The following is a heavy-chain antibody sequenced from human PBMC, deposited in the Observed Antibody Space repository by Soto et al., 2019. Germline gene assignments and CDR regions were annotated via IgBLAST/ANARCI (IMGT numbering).Heavy chain of an antibody. CDR2: IRSKAYGGRT. J-gene: IGHJ4*02. CDR3: AKQVAFGTALYDY. D-gene: IGHD6-6*01. V-gene: IGHV3-49*03. CDR1: GFTFGDYA. Sequence: GGSLRLSCTASGFTFGDYAMSWFRQAPGKGLEWVGFIRSKAYGGRTYYASSVQGRFTISRDNSMNTLYLQMNSLRAEDTAVYYCAKQVAFGTALYDYWGQGSLVTVSS.